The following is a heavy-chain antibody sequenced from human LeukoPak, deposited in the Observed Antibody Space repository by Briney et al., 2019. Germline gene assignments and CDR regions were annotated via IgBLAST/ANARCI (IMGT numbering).Heavy chain of an antibody. CDR2: IRYDGSNK. J-gene: IGHJ6*03. D-gene: IGHD6-13*01. V-gene: IGHV3-30*02. CDR3: AKDQWEAAAGRETYYYYYYMDV. CDR1: GFTFSSYG. Sequence: GTLRLSCAASGFTFSSYGMHWVRQAPGKGLEWVAFIRYDGSNKYYADSVKGRFTISRDNSKNTLYLQMNSLRAEDTAVYYCAKDQWEAAAGRETYYYYYYMDVWGKGTTVTVSS.